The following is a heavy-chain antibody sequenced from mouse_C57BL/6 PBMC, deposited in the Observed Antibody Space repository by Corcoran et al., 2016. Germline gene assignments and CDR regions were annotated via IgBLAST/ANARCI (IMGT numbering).Heavy chain of an antibody. Sequence: DVQLQESGPGLVKPSQSLSLTCSVTGYSITSGYYWNWIRQFPGNKLEWMGYISYDGSNNYNPSLKNRISITRDTSKNQFFLKLNSVTTEDTATYYCARALYDDPPYAMDYWGQGTSVTVSS. V-gene: IGHV3-6*01. CDR2: ISYDGSN. CDR3: ARALYDDPPYAMDY. CDR1: GYSITSGYY. D-gene: IGHD2-12*01. J-gene: IGHJ4*01.